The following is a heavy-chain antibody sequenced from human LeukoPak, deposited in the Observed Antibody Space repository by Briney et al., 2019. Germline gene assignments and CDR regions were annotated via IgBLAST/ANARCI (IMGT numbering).Heavy chain of an antibody. CDR2: IREDGSDD. Sequence: PGGSLRLSCAASGFTLRHYYMNWVRLAPGKGLAWVANIREDGSDDTYEASVKGRFTISRDNARNSLFLQMNSLRAEDTAVYYCARGDGYYFGFWGQGTPVTVSS. J-gene: IGHJ4*02. CDR1: GFTLRHYY. V-gene: IGHV3-7*03. CDR3: ARGDGYYFGF.